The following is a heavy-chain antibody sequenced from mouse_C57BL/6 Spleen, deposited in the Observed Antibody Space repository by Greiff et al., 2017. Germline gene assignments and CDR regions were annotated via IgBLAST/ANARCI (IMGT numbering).Heavy chain of an antibody. V-gene: IGHV1-52*01. Sequence: QVQLQQPGAELVRPGSSVKLSCKASGYTFTSYWMHWVKQRPIQGLEWIGNIDPSDSETHYNQKFKDKATLTVDKSSSTAYMQLSSLTSEDSAVYYCARGDYYYGSSHWYFDVWGIGTTVTVSS. D-gene: IGHD1-1*01. CDR1: GYTFTSYW. J-gene: IGHJ1*03. CDR3: ARGDYYYGSSHWYFDV. CDR2: IDPSDSET.